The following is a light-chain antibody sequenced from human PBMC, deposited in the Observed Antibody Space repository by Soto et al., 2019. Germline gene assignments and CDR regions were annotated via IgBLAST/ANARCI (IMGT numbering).Light chain of an antibody. Sequence: QSALTQPSAVSGSPGPSITISCTGTSSDVGSYNYVSWYQQHPGKAPKLMIYEISKRPSGVSNRFSGSKSENTASLTISRLQAEDEADYYCSSYTSNSSLYVFGTGTKV. CDR1: SSDVGSYNY. CDR2: EIS. CDR3: SSYTSNSSLYV. J-gene: IGLJ1*01. V-gene: IGLV2-14*01.